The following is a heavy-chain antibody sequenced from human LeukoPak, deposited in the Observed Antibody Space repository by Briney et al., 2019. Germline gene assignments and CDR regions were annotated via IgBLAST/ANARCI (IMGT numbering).Heavy chain of an antibody. D-gene: IGHD3-9*01. Sequence: SETLSLTCTVSGGSISSYYWSWIRQPPGKGLEWIGYIYYSGSTNYNPSLKSRFTISVDTSKNQFSLKLSSVTAADTAVYYCARGGGFDILTGYYPSADWGQGTLVTVSS. J-gene: IGHJ4*02. V-gene: IGHV4-59*01. CDR2: IYYSGST. CDR1: GGSISSYY. CDR3: ARGGGFDILTGYYPSAD.